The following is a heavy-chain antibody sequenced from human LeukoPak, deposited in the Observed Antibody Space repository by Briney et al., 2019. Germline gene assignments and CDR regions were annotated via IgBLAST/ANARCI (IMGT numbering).Heavy chain of an antibody. CDR1: GGSISSSIW. Sequence: SETLSLTCAVSGGSISSSIWWSWVRQPPGKGLEWIGDIYDSGSTNYNPSLKSRVTISVDKSKNQFSLKLSSVTAADTAVYYCARVMAVLRYGADYWGQGSLVTVSS. J-gene: IGHJ4*02. D-gene: IGHD3-9*01. CDR3: ARVMAVLRYGADY. CDR2: IYDSGST. V-gene: IGHV4-4*02.